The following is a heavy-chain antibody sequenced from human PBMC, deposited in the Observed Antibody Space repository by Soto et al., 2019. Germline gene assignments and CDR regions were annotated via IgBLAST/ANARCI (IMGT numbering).Heavy chain of an antibody. J-gene: IGHJ4*02. D-gene: IGHD3-9*01. CDR2: IHAGNGNT. CDR3: ARGVFFHQRTGRRSLLCVF. Sequence: ASVKVSCQTFGFNFTHYCLCWVRQATGLRLEWEGWIHAGNGNTESSETFQGSVTLTTDTSARTASMELRSLRSEDTALYYCARGVFFHQRTGRRSLLCVFWGQGS. V-gene: IGHV1-3*01. CDR1: GFNFTHYC.